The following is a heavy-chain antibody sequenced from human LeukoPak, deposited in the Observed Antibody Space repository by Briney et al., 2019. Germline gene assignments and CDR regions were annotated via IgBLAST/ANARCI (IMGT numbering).Heavy chain of an antibody. Sequence: SETLSLTCSVSGFFISSGYYWGWIRQPPGEGLEWIGIINHSGSTYFNPSLKSRVTISLDTSRNQFSLKLNSVTAEDTAVYYCARGSGSDYFDYWGQGTLVTVSS. V-gene: IGHV4-38-2*02. CDR1: GFFISSGYY. CDR3: ARGSGSDYFDY. CDR2: INHSGST. D-gene: IGHD1-26*01. J-gene: IGHJ4*02.